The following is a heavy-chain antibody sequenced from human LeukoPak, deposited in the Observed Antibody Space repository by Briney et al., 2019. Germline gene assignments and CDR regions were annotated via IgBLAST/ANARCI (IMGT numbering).Heavy chain of an antibody. J-gene: IGHJ4*02. Sequence: GGSLRLSCTASGFTFSTYSMNWVRQAPGKGLEWVANINNDGNQKSYVDSLKGRFTISRDNAMNSLYLQMNSLRAEDTAVYYCAKDRHGSGSYPPYWGQGTLVTVSS. CDR1: GFTFSTYS. D-gene: IGHD3-10*01. CDR3: AKDRHGSGSYPPY. V-gene: IGHV3-7*01. CDR2: INNDGNQK.